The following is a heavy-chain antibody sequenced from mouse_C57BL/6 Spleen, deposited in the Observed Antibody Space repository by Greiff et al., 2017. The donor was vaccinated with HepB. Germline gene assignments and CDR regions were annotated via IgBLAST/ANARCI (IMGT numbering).Heavy chain of an antibody. J-gene: IGHJ4*01. V-gene: IGHV1-64*01. CDR2: IDPNSGGT. CDR1: GYTFTSYW. Sequence: QVQLQQPGAELVKPGASVKLSCKASGYTFTSYWMHWVKQRPGQGLEWIGMIDPNSGGTKYNEKFKSKATLTVDKPSSTAYMQLSSLTSEDSAVYYCARSPLRDYAMDYWGQGTSVTVSS. CDR3: ARSPLRDYAMDY. D-gene: IGHD1-1*01.